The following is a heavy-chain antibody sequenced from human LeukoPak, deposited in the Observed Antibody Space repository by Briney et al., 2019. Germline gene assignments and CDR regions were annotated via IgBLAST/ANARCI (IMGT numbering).Heavy chain of an antibody. CDR2: VSGSGGGT. V-gene: IGHV3-23*01. CDR3: ARSGGTYYFDC. CDR1: GFTFSNYA. Sequence: GGSLRLSCAAPGFTFSNYAMSWVRQAPGKGLEWVSGVSGSGGGTYYADSVKGRFAISRDNSKNTLSLQMNSLRAEDTAAYYCARSGGTYYFDCWGQGTLVTVSS. J-gene: IGHJ4*02. D-gene: IGHD2-15*01.